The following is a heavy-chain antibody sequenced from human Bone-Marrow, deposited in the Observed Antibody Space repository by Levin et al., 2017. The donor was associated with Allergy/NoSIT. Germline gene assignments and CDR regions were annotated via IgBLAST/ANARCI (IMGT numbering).Heavy chain of an antibody. CDR3: ARDSSSWYWRYYYYGMDV. CDR1: GGSISSSNW. V-gene: IGHV4-4*02. J-gene: IGHJ6*02. Sequence: SCAVSGGSISSSNWWSWVRQPPGKGLEWIGEIYHSGSTNYNPSLKSRVTISVDKSKNQFSLKLSSVTAADTAVYYCARDSSSWYWRYYYYGMDVWGQGTTVTVSS. CDR2: IYHSGST. D-gene: IGHD6-13*01.